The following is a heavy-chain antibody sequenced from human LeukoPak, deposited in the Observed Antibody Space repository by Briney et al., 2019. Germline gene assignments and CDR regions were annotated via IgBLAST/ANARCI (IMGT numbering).Heavy chain of an antibody. CDR2: ISSSGSTI. CDR3: ARTNSKKQWGPSYYFDY. J-gene: IGHJ4*02. Sequence: GGSLRLSCAASGFTFSSYEMNWVRQAPGKGLEWVSYISSSGSTIYYADSVKGRFTISRDNAKNSLYLQTNSLRAEDTAVYYCARTNSKKQWGPSYYFDYWGQGTLVTVSS. V-gene: IGHV3-48*03. D-gene: IGHD6-19*01. CDR1: GFTFSSYE.